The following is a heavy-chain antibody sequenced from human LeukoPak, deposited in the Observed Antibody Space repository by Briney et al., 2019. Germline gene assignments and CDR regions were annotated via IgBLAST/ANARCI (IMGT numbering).Heavy chain of an antibody. J-gene: IGHJ5*02. CDR2: INPNSGGT. V-gene: IGHV1-2*06. D-gene: IGHD6-6*01. CDR1: GYTFTGYY. Sequence: ASVKVSCKASGYTFTGYYMHWVRQAPGQGLEWMGRINPNSGGTNYAQKFQGRVTMTRDTSISTAYMELSRLRSDDTAVYYCARDRGIIAARHVWFDPWGQGTLVTVSS. CDR3: ARDRGIIAARHVWFDP.